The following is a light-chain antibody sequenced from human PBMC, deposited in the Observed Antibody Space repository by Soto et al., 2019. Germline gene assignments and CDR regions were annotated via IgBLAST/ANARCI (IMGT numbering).Light chain of an antibody. V-gene: IGKV1-5*03. CDR3: QQYYISKT. J-gene: IGKJ1*01. CDR2: KTS. CDR1: QSLSGW. Sequence: DIQMTQSPSTLSASVGDRVTITCRASQSLSGWLAWYQQKPGKAPNLLISKTSTLESGVPSRFSGSGSGTEFTLTISSLQPDDFATYYCQQYYISKTFGPGTKVEIK.